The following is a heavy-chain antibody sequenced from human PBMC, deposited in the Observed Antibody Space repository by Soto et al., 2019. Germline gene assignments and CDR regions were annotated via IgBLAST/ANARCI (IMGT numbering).Heavy chain of an antibody. CDR3: ARDRGGSGWQYYYYGMDV. CDR2: IYYSGST. D-gene: IGHD6-19*01. Sequence: SETLSLTCTVSGGSISSYYWSWIRQPPGKGLEWIGYIYYSGSTNYNPSLKSRVTISVDTSKNQFSLKLSSVTAADTAVYYCARDRGGSGWQYYYYGMDVWGQGTTVTVSS. V-gene: IGHV4-59*01. CDR1: GGSISSYY. J-gene: IGHJ6*02.